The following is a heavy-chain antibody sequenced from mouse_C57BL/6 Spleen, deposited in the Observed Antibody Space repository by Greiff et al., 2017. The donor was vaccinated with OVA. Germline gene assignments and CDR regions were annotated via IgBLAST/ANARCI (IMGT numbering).Heavy chain of an antibody. CDR1: GFTFSDYG. V-gene: IGHV5-17*01. CDR2: ISSGRSTI. J-gene: IGHJ4*01. CDR3: ARKAYYYAMDY. Sequence: EVKLVESGGGLVKPGGSLKLSCAASGFTFSDYGMHWVRQAPEKGLEWVAYISSGRSTIYYAYIVKCRFTISRDKAKNTLFLLMTSLRSADTAMYYCARKAYYYAMDYWGQGTSVTVSS.